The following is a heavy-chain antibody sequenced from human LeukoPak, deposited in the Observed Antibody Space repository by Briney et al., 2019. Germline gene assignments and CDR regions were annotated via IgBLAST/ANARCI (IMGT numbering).Heavy chain of an antibody. CDR3: ASFVPGGVVPDAFDI. J-gene: IGHJ3*02. CDR2: ISYDGSNK. V-gene: IGHV3-30-3*01. D-gene: IGHD1-26*01. Sequence: GGSLRLSCAASGFTFSSYAMHWVCQAPGKGLEWVAVISYDGSNKYYADSVKGRFTISRDNSKNTLYLQMNSLRAEDTAVYYCASFVPGGVVPDAFDIWGQGTMVTVSS. CDR1: GFTFSSYA.